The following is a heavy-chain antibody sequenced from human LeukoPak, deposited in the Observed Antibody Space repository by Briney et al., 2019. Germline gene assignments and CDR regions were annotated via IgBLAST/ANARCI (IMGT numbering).Heavy chain of an antibody. CDR3: ARDWSAGLSSSWSPYYYYYMDV. J-gene: IGHJ6*03. CDR2: INPNSGGT. CDR1: GYTFTSYA. Sequence: ASVKVSCKASGYTFTSYAMHWVRQAPGQGLEWMGWINPNSGGTNYAQNLQGRVTLTTDTSTSTAYMELRSLRSDDTAVYYCARDWSAGLSSSWSPYYYYYMDVWGKGTTVTVSS. D-gene: IGHD6-13*01. V-gene: IGHV1-18*01.